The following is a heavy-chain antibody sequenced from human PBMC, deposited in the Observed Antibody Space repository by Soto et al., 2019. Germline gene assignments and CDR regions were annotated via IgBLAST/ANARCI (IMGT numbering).Heavy chain of an antibody. V-gene: IGHV3-23*01. CDR2: ITGSGTNA. Sequence: HLLESGGGLVQPGGSLRLSCVASGFTFDNYAMTWVRQDPGKGLQWVSAITGSGTNAFYADSVTGLFTISRDNSKNSLYLQMNSLRAEDTAFYYGAREEPDFIVSRAPDHHGMDVWGQGSMVSVAS. CDR1: GFTFDNYA. D-gene: IGHD2-15*01. J-gene: IGHJ6*02. CDR3: AREEPDFIVSRAPDHHGMDV.